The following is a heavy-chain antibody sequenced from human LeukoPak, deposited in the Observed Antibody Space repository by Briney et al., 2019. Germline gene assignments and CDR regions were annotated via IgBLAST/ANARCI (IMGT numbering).Heavy chain of an antibody. CDR1: GFSVSLYS. V-gene: IGHV3-48*01. D-gene: IGHD6-19*01. J-gene: IGHJ4*02. CDR3: AKRLYSSGGDYFDY. Sequence: GGSLRLSCAASGFSVSLYSMGWVRQAPGKGLEWISYIGSSSIYADSVKGRFTISRDNSKNTLYLQMNSLRAEDTAVYYCAKRLYSSGGDYFDYWGQGTLLTVSS. CDR2: IGSSSI.